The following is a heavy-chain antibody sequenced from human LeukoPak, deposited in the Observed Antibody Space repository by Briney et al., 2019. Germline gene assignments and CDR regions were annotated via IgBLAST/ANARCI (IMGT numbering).Heavy chain of an antibody. CDR1: GYIFTNYG. CDR2: LTPRGDIT. J-gene: IGHJ4*02. CDR3: ARGGQRWLQFPYDY. V-gene: IGHV1-46*01. Sequence: ASVKVSCKASGYIFTNYGINWVRQAPGQGLEWMGILTPRGDITNYAQKFQGRVTMTRDTSTSTIYMELSSLRSEDTAVYYCARGGQRWLQFPYDYWGQGTVVTVSS. D-gene: IGHD5-24*01.